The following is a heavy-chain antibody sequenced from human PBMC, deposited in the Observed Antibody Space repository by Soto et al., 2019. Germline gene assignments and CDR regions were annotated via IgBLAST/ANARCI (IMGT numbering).Heavy chain of an antibody. CDR3: AKDKPGTTSFDC. J-gene: IGHJ4*02. D-gene: IGHD1-1*01. CDR1: GFTISSYA. CDR2: ISDRGDTT. Sequence: EVQLLESGGGLVQPGGSLRLSCAASGFTISSYAMYWVRQAPGKGLEWVSAISDRGDTTHYADSVKGRFTISRDTSKNTLYLQLSTLRADDTAVYYCAKDKPGTTSFDCWGQGTLVTVSS. V-gene: IGHV3-23*01.